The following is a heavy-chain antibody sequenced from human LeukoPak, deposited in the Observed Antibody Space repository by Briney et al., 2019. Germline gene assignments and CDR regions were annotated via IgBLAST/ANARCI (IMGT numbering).Heavy chain of an antibody. D-gene: IGHD3-3*01. CDR3: ARDGGRFLEWLLSSYFDY. Sequence: ASVKVSCKASGYTFTSYGISWVRQAPGQGLEWMGWISAYNGNTNYAQKLQGRVTMTTDTSTSTAYMELRSLRSDDTAVYYCARDGGRFLEWLLSSYFDYWGQGTLVTVSS. CDR1: GYTFTSYG. V-gene: IGHV1-18*01. J-gene: IGHJ4*02. CDR2: ISAYNGNT.